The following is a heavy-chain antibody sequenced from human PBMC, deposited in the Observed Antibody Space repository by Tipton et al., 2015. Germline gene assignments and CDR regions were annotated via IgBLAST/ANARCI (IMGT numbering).Heavy chain of an antibody. V-gene: IGHV3-7*01. D-gene: IGHD7-27*01. CDR1: GITFSFYW. Sequence: SLRLSCAASGITFSFYWMSWLRQAPGKGLEWVGQINQDGSEEYYVDSVKGRFSISRDNAKNSLYLHMTTLRAEDTAVYYCARDVNGVYFDVWGPGTTVPVSP. CDR3: ARDVNGVYFDV. J-gene: IGHJ3*01. CDR2: INQDGSEE.